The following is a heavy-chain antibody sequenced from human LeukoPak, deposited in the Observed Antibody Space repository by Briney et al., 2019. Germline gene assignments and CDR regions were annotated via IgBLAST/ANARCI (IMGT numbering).Heavy chain of an antibody. J-gene: IGHJ3*02. D-gene: IGHD3-22*01. V-gene: IGHV3-53*01. CDR1: GFTVSSNY. CDR3: ARAPGYDSSGAHAFDI. Sequence: RGSLRLSCAASGFTVSSNYMSWVRQAPGKGLEWVSVIYSGGSTYYTDSVKGRFTISRDNSKNTLYLQMNGLRAEDTAVYYCARAPGYDSSGAHAFDIWGQGTMVTVSS. CDR2: IYSGGST.